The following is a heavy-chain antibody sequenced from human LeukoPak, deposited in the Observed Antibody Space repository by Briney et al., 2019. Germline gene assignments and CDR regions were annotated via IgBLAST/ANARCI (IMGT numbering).Heavy chain of an antibody. V-gene: IGHV1-2*02. D-gene: IGHD3-22*01. CDR3: ARDRGSSVRGINWFDP. CDR2: ITPNTGAT. Sequence: ASVKPSCTASGYTFTDSYIHWVRQAPGQGLEWMGWITPNTGATNTAQKFQGRVTMTSDTSISTAYMVLTTLTSDDTAVYYCARDRGSSVRGINWFDPWGQGILVTVSS. J-gene: IGHJ5*02. CDR1: GYTFTDSY.